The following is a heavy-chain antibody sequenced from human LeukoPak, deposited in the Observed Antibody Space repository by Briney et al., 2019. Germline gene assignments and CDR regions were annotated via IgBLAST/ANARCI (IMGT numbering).Heavy chain of an antibody. CDR1: GLTFSSYW. CDR2: IKQDGSEK. CDR3: ARDAYSRSYPYYYYYYYMDV. J-gene: IGHJ6*03. D-gene: IGHD1-26*01. V-gene: IGHV3-7*01. Sequence: GGSLRLSCAASGLTFSSYWMSWVRQAPGKGLEWVANIKQDGSEKYYVDSVKGRFTISRDNAKNSLYLQMNSLRAEDTAVYYCARDAYSRSYPYYYYYYYMDVWGKGTTVTVSS.